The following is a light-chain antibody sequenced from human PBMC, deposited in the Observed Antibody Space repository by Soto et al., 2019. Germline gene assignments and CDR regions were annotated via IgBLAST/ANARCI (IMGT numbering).Light chain of an antibody. CDR2: EDI. CDR3: CSYADGTTYV. J-gene: IGLJ1*01. V-gene: IGLV2-23*01. CDR1: SSDVGSYNL. Sequence: QSALTQPASVSGSPGQSITISCTGTSSDVGSYNLVSWYQQHPGKAPKVMIYEDIKRPSGVSNRFSGSKSDNTASLTISGLQAEDEADYYCCSYADGTTYVFGTGTKVTVL.